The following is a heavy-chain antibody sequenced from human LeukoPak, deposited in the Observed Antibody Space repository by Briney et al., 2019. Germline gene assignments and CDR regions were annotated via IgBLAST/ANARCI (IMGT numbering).Heavy chain of an antibody. V-gene: IGHV1-2*02. J-gene: IGHJ4*02. Sequence: ASVEVSCKASGYTFTVYYMHWVRQAPGQGLEWMGWINPNSGGTNYAQKFQGRVTMTRDTSISTAYMELSRLRSDDTAVYYCARDLVGVVVPAAIADYWGQGTLVTVSS. CDR2: INPNSGGT. D-gene: IGHD2-2*01. CDR3: ARDLVGVVVPAAIADY. CDR1: GYTFTVYY.